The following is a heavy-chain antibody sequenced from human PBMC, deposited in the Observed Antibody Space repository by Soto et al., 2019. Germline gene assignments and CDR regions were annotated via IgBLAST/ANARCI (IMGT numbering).Heavy chain of an antibody. V-gene: IGHV4-59*08. CDR1: GGSISSYY. CDR2: IYYSGST. J-gene: IGHJ4*02. Sequence: SETLSLTCTVSGGSISSYYWSWIRQPPGKGLEWIGYIYYSGSTNYNPSLKSRVTISVDTSKNQFSLKLSSVTAADTAVYYCARHGGGGSSWYYFDYWGQGTLVTVSS. D-gene: IGHD6-13*01. CDR3: ARHGGGGSSWYYFDY.